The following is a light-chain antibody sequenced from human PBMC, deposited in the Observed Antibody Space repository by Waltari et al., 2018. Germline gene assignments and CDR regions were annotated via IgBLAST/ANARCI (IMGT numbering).Light chain of an antibody. CDR3: QQYDSSPLT. CDR2: VAS. CDR1: QRISDNY. Sequence: ENVLTQSPGTLSLSPGERAALSCRATQRISDNYLAWYQQKPGQAPRLLIYVASIRATGIPDRFSGSGSGTDFTLTINRLEPEDFAVYYCQQYDSSPLTFGPGTTVDI. J-gene: IGKJ3*01. V-gene: IGKV3-20*01.